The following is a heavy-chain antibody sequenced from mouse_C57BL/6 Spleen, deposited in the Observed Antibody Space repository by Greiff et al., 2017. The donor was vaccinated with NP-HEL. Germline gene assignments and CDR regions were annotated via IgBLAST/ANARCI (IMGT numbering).Heavy chain of an antibody. D-gene: IGHD1-1*01. CDR2: IDPSDSYT. J-gene: IGHJ2*01. V-gene: IGHV1-69*01. Sequence: QVQLQQPGAELVMPGASVKLSCKASGYTFTSYWMHWVKQRPGPGLEWIGEIDPSDSYTNYNQQFKGKSTLTVDKSSSPAYMQLSSLTSEDSAVYYCARSLITTVVFDYWGQGTTLTVSS. CDR1: GYTFTSYW. CDR3: ARSLITTVVFDY.